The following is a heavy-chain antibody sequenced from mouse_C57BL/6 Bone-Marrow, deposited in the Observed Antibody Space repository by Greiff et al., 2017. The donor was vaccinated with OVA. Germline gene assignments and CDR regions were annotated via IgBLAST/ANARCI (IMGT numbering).Heavy chain of an antibody. V-gene: IGHV1-59*01. CDR3: ARFITTVVRFDY. J-gene: IGHJ2*01. D-gene: IGHD1-1*01. CDR1: GYTFTSYW. CDR2: IDPSDSYT. Sequence: QVQLKQPGAELVRPGTSVKLSCKASGYTFTSYWMHWVKQRPGQGLEWIGVIDPSDSYTNYNQKFKGKATLTVDTSSSTAYMQLSSLTSEDSAVYYCARFITTVVRFDYWGQGTTLTVSS.